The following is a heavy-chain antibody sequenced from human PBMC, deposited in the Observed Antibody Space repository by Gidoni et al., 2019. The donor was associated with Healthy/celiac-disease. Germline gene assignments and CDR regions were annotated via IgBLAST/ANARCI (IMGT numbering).Heavy chain of an antibody. CDR2: IIPIFGTA. J-gene: IGHJ4*02. V-gene: IGHV1-69*01. D-gene: IGHD2-15*01. CDR1: GGPFSSYA. CDR3: ARSYCSGGSCYGNNY. Sequence: QVQLVQSGAEVKKPGSSVKVSCKASGGPFSSYAINWVRQAPGQGLEWMGGIIPIFGTANYAQKFQGRVTITADESTSTAYMELSSLRSEDTAVYYCARSYCSGGSCYGNNYWGQGTLVTVSS.